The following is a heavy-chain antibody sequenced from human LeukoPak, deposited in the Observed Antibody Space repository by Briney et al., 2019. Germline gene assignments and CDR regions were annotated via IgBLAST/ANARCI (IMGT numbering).Heavy chain of an antibody. Sequence: SVTVSCKASGGTFSSYAISWVRQAPGQGLEWMGRIIPILGIANYAQKFQGRVTITADKSTSTAYMELSSLRSEDTAVYYCARAALIPAAAIRWFDPWGQGTLVTVSS. J-gene: IGHJ5*02. D-gene: IGHD2-2*01. CDR3: ARAALIPAAAIRWFDP. CDR1: GGTFSSYA. V-gene: IGHV1-69*04. CDR2: IIPILGIA.